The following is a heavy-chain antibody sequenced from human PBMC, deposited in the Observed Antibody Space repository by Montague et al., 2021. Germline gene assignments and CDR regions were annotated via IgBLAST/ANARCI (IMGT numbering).Heavy chain of an antibody. J-gene: IGHJ4*02. V-gene: IGHV3-7*05. D-gene: IGHD4-17*01. CDR3: SRAWVRSGFDS. Sequence: SLRLSCAASGFTFSSYWIILFRQAPGEGLEWVASIKKDGTEKYYGDSVMVRFTISSDNAKTSLYLQMNALRAEATAVYFCSRAWVRSGFDSWGQGTLVTVSS. CDR1: GFTFSSYW. CDR2: IKKDGTEK.